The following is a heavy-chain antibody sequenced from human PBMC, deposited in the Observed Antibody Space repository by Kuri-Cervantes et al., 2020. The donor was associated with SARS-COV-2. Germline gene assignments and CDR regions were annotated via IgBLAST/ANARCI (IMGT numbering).Heavy chain of an antibody. V-gene: IGHV1-58*02. CDR2: TVVASGTT. D-gene: IGHD6-6*01. Sequence: SVKVSCKASGFTFTNSAIQWVRQARGQRLEWLGWTVVASGTTNYAPSFQERVTITRDMSTSTVYMEVSSLRSEDTAVYYCAAASGHLVPYYFYMDVWGEGTMVTVAS. J-gene: IGHJ6*03. CDR3: AAASGHLVPYYFYMDV. CDR1: GFTFTNSA.